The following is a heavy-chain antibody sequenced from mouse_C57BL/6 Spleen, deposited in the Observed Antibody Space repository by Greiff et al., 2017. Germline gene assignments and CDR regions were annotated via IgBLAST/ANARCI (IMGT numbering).Heavy chain of an antibody. CDR3: ARHGNYDMDY. D-gene: IGHD4-1*01. CDR1: GYTFTDYY. Sequence: EIQLQQSGPELVKPGASVKISCKASGYTFTDYYMNWVKQSHGKSLEWIGDINPNNGGTSYNQKFKGKATLTVDKSSSTAYMELRSLTSEDSAVYYCARHGNYDMDYWGQGTSVTVSS. J-gene: IGHJ4*01. CDR2: INPNNGGT. V-gene: IGHV1-26*01.